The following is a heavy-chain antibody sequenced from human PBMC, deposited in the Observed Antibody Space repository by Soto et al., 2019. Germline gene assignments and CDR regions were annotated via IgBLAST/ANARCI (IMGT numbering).Heavy chain of an antibody. CDR1: GYTFTSYD. J-gene: IGHJ4*02. Sequence: QVQLVQSGAEVKKPGASVKVSCKASGYTFTSYDINWVRQATGQGLEWMGWMNPNSGNTGYAQKFQGRVTMTRNTSISTAYMELSSLRSEDTAVYYCARGGSIGRMVSSGWYDYWGQGTLVTVSS. D-gene: IGHD6-19*01. CDR2: MNPNSGNT. V-gene: IGHV1-8*01. CDR3: ARGGSIGRMVSSGWYDY.